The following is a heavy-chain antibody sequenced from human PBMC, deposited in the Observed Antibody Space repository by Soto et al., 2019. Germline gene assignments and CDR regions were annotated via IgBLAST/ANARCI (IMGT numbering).Heavy chain of an antibody. Sequence: PSETLSLTCAVSGFSISSGNYWGWIRKPPGKGLEWIGSIFHGGNTYYNPSLKSRVTISVDMSKNQFSLKPNSVTAADTAVYYCARARWYDAFDVWGQGTVVTVSS. CDR3: ARARWYDAFDV. CDR1: GFSISSGNY. CDR2: IFHGGNT. D-gene: IGHD2-15*01. J-gene: IGHJ3*01. V-gene: IGHV4-38-2*01.